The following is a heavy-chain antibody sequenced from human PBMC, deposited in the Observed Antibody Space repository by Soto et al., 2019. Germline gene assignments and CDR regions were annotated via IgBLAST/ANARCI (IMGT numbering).Heavy chain of an antibody. V-gene: IGHV2-5*02. J-gene: IGHJ4*02. Sequence: QITLKESGPTLVKPTQTLTLTCTFSGFSLSTSEVAVGWIRQPPGKALEWLALIYWDDNNRYSPSLKSRLTXTXDXXKNQVVLTMTNMDPLDTATYYCARRKAHYYGLFDFWGQGTLVTVSS. D-gene: IGHD3-10*01. CDR1: GFSLSTSEVA. CDR2: IYWDDNN. CDR3: ARRKAHYYGLFDF.